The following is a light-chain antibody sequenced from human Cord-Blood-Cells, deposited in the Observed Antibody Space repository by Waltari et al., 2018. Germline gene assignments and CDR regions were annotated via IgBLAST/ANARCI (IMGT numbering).Light chain of an antibody. V-gene: IGKV1-16*02. CDR2: AAS. J-gene: IGKJ2*01. Sequence: DIHMSQSPSSLSAPVGNRVTITCRASQGISNYLAWFQQKPGKAPKSLIYAASSLQSGVQSKSSGRRYATDFTLTINSQQPEDFATYYCLKYNSYQYTFGQRTKLEIK. CDR1: QGISNY. CDR3: LKYNSYQYT.